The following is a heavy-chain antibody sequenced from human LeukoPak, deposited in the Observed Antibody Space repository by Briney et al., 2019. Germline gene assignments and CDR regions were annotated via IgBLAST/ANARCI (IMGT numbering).Heavy chain of an antibody. CDR2: IYYSGST. Sequence: PSETLSLTCTVSGGSISIYYWSWIRQPPGKGLEWIGYIYYSGSTNYNPSLKSRVTISVDTSKNQFSLKLSSVTAADTAVYYCARGYDFWSGHTPLDYWGQGTLVTVSS. V-gene: IGHV4-59*01. CDR3: ARGYDFWSGHTPLDY. CDR1: GGSISIYY. J-gene: IGHJ4*02. D-gene: IGHD3-3*01.